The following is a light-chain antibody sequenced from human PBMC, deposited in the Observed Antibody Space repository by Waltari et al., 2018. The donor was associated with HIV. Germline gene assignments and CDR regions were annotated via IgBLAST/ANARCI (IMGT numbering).Light chain of an antibody. Sequence: QSAPTQPASVSGSPGPSITHSCHGSNSYGCAYNSVSWYQQHPGKAPKLIIYDVTNRPSGVSDRFSGSKSGNTASLTISGLQADDEADYYCSSYTTSKTSVFGTGTEVTVL. CDR2: DVT. CDR3: SSYTTSKTSV. V-gene: IGLV2-14*03. CDR1: NSYGCAYNS. J-gene: IGLJ1*01.